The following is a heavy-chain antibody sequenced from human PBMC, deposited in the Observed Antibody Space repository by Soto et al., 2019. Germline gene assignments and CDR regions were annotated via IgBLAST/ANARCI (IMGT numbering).Heavy chain of an antibody. V-gene: IGHV3-23*01. CDR1: GFTFSNYA. CDR2: IVGSGAST. D-gene: IGHD3-22*01. J-gene: IGHJ4*02. Sequence: PGGSLRLSCAASGFTFSNYAMNWVRQAPGKGLEWVSGIVGSGASTNYADSVKGRFTISRDNSKKTLYLHMNGLRAEDTATYYCAKLPSSGFYYFDYWGQGTPVTVSS. CDR3: AKLPSSGFYYFDY.